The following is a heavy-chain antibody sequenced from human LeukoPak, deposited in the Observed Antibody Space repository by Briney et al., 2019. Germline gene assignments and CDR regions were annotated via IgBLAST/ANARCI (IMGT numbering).Heavy chain of an antibody. Sequence: VASVKVSCKASGYTFTGYYMHWVRQAPGQGLEWMGWINPNSGGTNYAQKFQGGVTMTRDTSISTAYMELSRLRSDDTAVYYCARALSRQIRDYLVFGYWGQGTLVTVSS. D-gene: IGHD4-11*01. CDR3: ARALSRQIRDYLVFGY. CDR2: INPNSGGT. J-gene: IGHJ4*02. CDR1: GYTFTGYY. V-gene: IGHV1-2*02.